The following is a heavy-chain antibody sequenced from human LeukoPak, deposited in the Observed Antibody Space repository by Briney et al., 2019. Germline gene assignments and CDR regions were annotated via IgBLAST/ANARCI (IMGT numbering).Heavy chain of an antibody. CDR3: ARAPAGPPYYYMDV. CDR2: IYYSGST. Sequence: SETLSPTCSVSGGSMTSYYWSWIRQPPGKGLEGIGYIYYSGSTNYNPSLERRVTISIDTSKNQFSLKLTSVTAADTAVYYCARAPAGPPYYYMDVWGRGTTVAVSS. J-gene: IGHJ6*03. V-gene: IGHV4-59*01. CDR1: GGSMTSYY.